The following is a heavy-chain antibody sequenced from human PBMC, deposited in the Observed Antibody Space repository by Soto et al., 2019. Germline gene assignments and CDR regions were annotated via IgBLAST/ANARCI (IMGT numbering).Heavy chain of an antibody. CDR1: GYTFTSYA. CDR3: ATVQSLGYCSGGICLYPGSWDDAFDI. CDR2: INAGNGNT. J-gene: IGHJ3*02. Sequence: ASVKVSCKASGYTFTSYAMHWVRQAPGQRLEWMGWINAGNGNTKYSQKFQGRVTMTRDTSAGTAYMELSSLRSEDTAVYYCATVQSLGYCSGGICLYPGSWDDAFDIWGQGTTVT. V-gene: IGHV1-3*01. D-gene: IGHD2-15*01.